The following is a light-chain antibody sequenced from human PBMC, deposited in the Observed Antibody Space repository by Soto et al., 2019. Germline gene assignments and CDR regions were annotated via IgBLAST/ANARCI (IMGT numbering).Light chain of an antibody. CDR1: SSDVGSYNL. V-gene: IGLV2-23*01. CDR3: CSYAGSSTYV. Sequence: HSALTQPASVSGSPGQSITISCTGTSSDVGSYNLVSWYQQHPGKAPKLMNYEGSKRPSGVSNRFSGSKSGNTASLTISGLQAEDEADYHCCSYAGSSTYVFGTGTKVTVL. J-gene: IGLJ1*01. CDR2: EGS.